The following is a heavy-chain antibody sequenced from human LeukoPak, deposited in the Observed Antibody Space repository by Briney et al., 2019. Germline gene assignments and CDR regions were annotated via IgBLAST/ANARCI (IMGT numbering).Heavy chain of an antibody. CDR2: IKQDGSEK. D-gene: IGHD6-13*01. Sequence: GGSLRLSCAASGFTFSTSWMSWVRQAPGKGLEWVANIKQDGSEKYYVDSVKGRFTISRDNAKKSLFLQMNSLRAEDTAVYYCAREGHSSSWFHGMDVWGQGTTVTVSS. CDR3: AREGHSSSWFHGMDV. CDR1: GFTFSTSW. J-gene: IGHJ6*02. V-gene: IGHV3-7*05.